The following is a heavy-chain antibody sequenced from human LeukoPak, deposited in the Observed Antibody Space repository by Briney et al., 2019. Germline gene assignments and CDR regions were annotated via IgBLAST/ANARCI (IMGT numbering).Heavy chain of an antibody. CDR2: INHSGST. D-gene: IGHD1-1*01. CDR3: ARESAPNDDAFDI. V-gene: IGHV4-34*01. Sequence: TSETLSLTCTVSGGSISSYYWSWIRQPPGKGLEWIGEINHSGSTNYNPSLKSRVTISVDTSKNQFSLKLSSVTAADTAVYYCARESAPNDDAFDIWGQGTMVTVSS. J-gene: IGHJ3*02. CDR1: GGSISSYY.